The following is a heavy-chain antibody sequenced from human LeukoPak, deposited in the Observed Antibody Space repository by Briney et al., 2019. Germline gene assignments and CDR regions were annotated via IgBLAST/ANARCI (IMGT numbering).Heavy chain of an antibody. CDR2: ISYDGGNK. V-gene: IGHV3-30*18. D-gene: IGHD2-21*02. Sequence: GGSLRLSCAASGFTFSDYYISWIRQAPGKGLEWVAVISYDGGNKYYADSVKGRFTISRDNSKNTLYLQMNSLRAEDTAVYYCAKEPTYCGGDCYDKYFQHWGQGTLVTVSS. CDR1: GFTFSDYY. J-gene: IGHJ1*01. CDR3: AKEPTYCGGDCYDKYFQH.